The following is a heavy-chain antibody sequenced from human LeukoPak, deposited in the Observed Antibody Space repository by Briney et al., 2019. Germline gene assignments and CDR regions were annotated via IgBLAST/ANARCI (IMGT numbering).Heavy chain of an antibody. Sequence: GASVKVSCKASGYTFTGYYMHWVRQVPGQGLEWMGWINPNSGGTNYAQKFQGRVTMTRDTSIGTAYMELSRLRSDDTAVYYCARSGYYYYYMDVWGKGTTVTVSS. CDR3: ARSGYYYYYMDV. J-gene: IGHJ6*03. CDR2: INPNSGGT. CDR1: GYTFTGYY. V-gene: IGHV1-2*02.